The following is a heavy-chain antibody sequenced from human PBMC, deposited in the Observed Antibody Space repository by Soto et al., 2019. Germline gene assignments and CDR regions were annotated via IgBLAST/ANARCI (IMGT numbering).Heavy chain of an antibody. J-gene: IGHJ4*02. CDR3: ARGPDRRSMVRGVMWY. D-gene: IGHD3-10*01. CDR2: INHSGST. V-gene: IGHV4-34*01. CDR1: VGSFSGYY. Sequence: PSETLSLTCAVYVGSFSGYYWSWIRQPPGKGLEWIGEINHSGSTNYNPSLKSRVTISVDTSKNQFSLKLSSVTAADTAVYYCARGPDRRSMVRGVMWYRGQGTLVTVSS.